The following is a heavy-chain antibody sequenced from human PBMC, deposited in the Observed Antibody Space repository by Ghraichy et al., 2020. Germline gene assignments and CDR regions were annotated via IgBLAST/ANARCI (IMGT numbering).Heavy chain of an antibody. CDR3: ARVSRWLQTFDY. CDR2: IYYSGST. D-gene: IGHD5-24*01. Sequence: SETLSLTCTVSGGSISSGGYYWSWIRQHPGKGLEWIGYIYYSGSTYYNPSLKSRVTISVDTSKNQFSLKLSSVTAADTAVYYCARVSRWLQTFDYWGQGTLVTVFS. V-gene: IGHV4-31*03. CDR1: GGSISSGGYY. J-gene: IGHJ4*02.